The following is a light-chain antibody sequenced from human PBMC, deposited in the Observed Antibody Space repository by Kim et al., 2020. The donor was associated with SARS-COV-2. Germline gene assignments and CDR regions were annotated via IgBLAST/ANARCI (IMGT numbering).Light chain of an antibody. Sequence: DIQLTQSPSFLSASVGDRVTITCRASQGISSYLAWYQQKPGKPPKLLIYAASTLQSGVPSRFSGSGSGTEFTLTISSLQPEDFATYYCQQLNSYPNTFGGGTKVDIK. V-gene: IGKV1-9*01. CDR3: QQLNSYPNT. CDR1: QGISSY. J-gene: IGKJ4*01. CDR2: AAS.